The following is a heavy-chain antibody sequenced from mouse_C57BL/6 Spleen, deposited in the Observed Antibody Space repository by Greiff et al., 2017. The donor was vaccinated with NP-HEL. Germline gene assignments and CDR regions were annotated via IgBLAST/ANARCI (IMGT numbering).Heavy chain of an antibody. Sequence: QVQLQQPGAELVKPGASVKLSCKASGYTFTSYWMHWVKQRPGQGLEWIGKINPSSGGTNYNEKFKSKATLTADKSSSTAYMQLSSLTSEDSAVYDCASGPYDYDNGYCYAKGDRGQKATVSVST. CDR1: GYTFTSYW. V-gene: IGHV1-53*01. D-gene: IGHD2-4*01. CDR2: INPSSGGT. J-gene: IGHJ4*01. CDR3: ASGPYDYDNGYCYAKGD.